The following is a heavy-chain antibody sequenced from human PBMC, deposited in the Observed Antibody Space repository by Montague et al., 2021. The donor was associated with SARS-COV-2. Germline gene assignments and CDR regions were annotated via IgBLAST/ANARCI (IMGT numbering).Heavy chain of an antibody. Sequence: TRSLTCTVSGGSISSGGYYWSWIRQHPGKGLEWIGYNYYSGSTYYNPSPKSRVTISVDKSKNQFSLKLSSVTAAATAAYDCARASGKKTIFGVVISYFDYWGQGTLVTVSS. D-gene: IGHD3-3*01. CDR3: ARASGKKTIFGVVISYFDY. CDR2: NYYSGST. V-gene: IGHV4-31*03. CDR1: GGSISSGGYY. J-gene: IGHJ4*02.